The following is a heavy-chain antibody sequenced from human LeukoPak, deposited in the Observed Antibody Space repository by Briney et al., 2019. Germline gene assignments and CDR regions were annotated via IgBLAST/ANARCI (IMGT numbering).Heavy chain of an antibody. D-gene: IGHD2-2*01. CDR1: GYTFTSYA. CDR3: ATVVVVPAAIRAFDY. J-gene: IGHJ4*02. CDR2: FDPEDGET. Sequence: ASVKVSCKASGYTFTSYAMNWVRQAPGQGPEWMGGFDPEDGETIYAQKFQGRVTMAEDTSTDTAYMELSSLRSEDTAVYYCATVVVVPAAIRAFDYWGQGTLVTVSS. V-gene: IGHV1-24*01.